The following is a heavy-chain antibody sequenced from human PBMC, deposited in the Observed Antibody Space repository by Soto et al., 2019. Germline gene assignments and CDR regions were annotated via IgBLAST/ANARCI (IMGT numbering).Heavy chain of an antibody. CDR1: GGTFSSYA. CDR2: IIPIFGTA. CDR3: ARDHRQRIYYDSFGPVGAFDI. J-gene: IGHJ3*02. V-gene: IGHV1-69*01. D-gene: IGHD3-22*01. Sequence: QVQLVQSGAEVKKPGSSVKVSCKASGGTFSSYAISWVRQAPGQGLEWMGGIIPIFGTANYAQKFQGRVTITADESTSTAYMELSSLRSEDTAVYYCARDHRQRIYYDSFGPVGAFDIWCQGTMVTVSS.